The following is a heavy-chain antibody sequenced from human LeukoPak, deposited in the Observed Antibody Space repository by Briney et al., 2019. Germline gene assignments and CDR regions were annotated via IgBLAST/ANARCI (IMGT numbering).Heavy chain of an antibody. Sequence: GGSLPVSRAASGLIVSSNYMSWVRQAPGKGLEWVSALYSGGSIYYPDSLKGRFTISRDNSKNTQYLQMNSLRAEDTAVYYCARDPSRGLYYFDHWGPDTRVTVSS. D-gene: IGHD3/OR15-3a*01. CDR3: ARDPSRGLYYFDH. V-gene: IGHV3-53*01. CDR1: GLIVSSNY. CDR2: LYSGGSI. J-gene: IGHJ4*02.